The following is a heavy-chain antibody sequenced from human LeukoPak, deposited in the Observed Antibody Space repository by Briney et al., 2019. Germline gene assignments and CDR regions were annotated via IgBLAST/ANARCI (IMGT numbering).Heavy chain of an antibody. CDR3: ARWAITGTRSAFDI. CDR1: GFTFSSYS. CDR2: ISSSSSTI. D-gene: IGHD1-20*01. V-gene: IGHV3-48*01. Sequence: GGSLRLSCAASGFTFSSYSMNWVRQAPGKGLEWVSYISSSSSTIYYADSVKGRFTISRDNAKNSLYLQMNSLRAEDTAVYYCARWAITGTRSAFDIWGQGTMVTVSS. J-gene: IGHJ3*02.